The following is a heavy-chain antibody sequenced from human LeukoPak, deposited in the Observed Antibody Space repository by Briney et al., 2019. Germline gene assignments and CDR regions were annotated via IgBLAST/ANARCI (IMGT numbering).Heavy chain of an antibody. D-gene: IGHD3-22*01. CDR1: GYTFTGYY. CDR2: INPNSGGT. CDR3: ARVGVYYYDSSGYYIDY. V-gene: IGHV1-2*02. J-gene: IGHJ4*02. Sequence: ASVKVSCXASGYTFTGYYMHWVRQAPGQGLEWMGWINPNSGGTNYAQKLQGRVTMTTDTSTSTAYMELRSLRSDDTAVYYCARVGVYYYDSSGYYIDYWGQGTLVTVSS.